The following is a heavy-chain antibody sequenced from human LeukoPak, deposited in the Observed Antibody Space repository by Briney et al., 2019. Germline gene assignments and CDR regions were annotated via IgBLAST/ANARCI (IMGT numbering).Heavy chain of an antibody. Sequence: RASETLSLTCTVSGGSISSGGYYWSWIRQHPGKGLEWIGYIYYSGSTYYNPSLKSRVTISVDTSKNQFSLKLSSVTAADTAVYYCARGDFGYCSSTSCYSYYFDYWGQGTLVTVSS. CDR2: IYYSGST. J-gene: IGHJ4*02. V-gene: IGHV4-31*03. CDR3: ARGDFGYCSSTSCYSYYFDY. CDR1: GGSISSGGYY. D-gene: IGHD2-2*02.